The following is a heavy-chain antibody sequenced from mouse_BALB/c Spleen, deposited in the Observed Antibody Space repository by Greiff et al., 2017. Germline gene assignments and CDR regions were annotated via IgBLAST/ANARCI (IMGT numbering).Heavy chain of an antibody. V-gene: IGHV5-17*02. CDR2: ISSGSSTI. J-gene: IGHJ2*01. D-gene: IGHD2-3*01. CDR3: ARDDGYPY. CDR1: GFTFSSFG. Sequence: EVMLVESGGGLVQPGGSRKLSCAASGFTFSSFGMHWVRQAPEKGLEWVAYISSGSSTIYYADTVKGRFTISRDNPKNTLFLQMTSLRSEDTAMYYCARDDGYPYWGQGTTLTVSS.